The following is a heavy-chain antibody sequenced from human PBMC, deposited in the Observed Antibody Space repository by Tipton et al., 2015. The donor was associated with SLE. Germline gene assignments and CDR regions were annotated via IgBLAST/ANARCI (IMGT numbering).Heavy chain of an antibody. CDR3: ARVANSGSYQGAFDI. V-gene: IGHV4-59*01. CDR2: IYYSGST. Sequence: TLSLTCTVSGGSISSYYWSWIRQPPGKGLEWIGYIYYSGSTNYNPSLKSRVTISVDTSKNQFSLKLSSVTAADTAVYYCARVANSGSYQGAFDIWGQGTMVTVSS. J-gene: IGHJ3*02. CDR1: GGSISSYY. D-gene: IGHD1-26*01.